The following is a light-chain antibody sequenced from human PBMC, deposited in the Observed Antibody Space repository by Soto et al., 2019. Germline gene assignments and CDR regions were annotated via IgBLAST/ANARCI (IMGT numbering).Light chain of an antibody. J-gene: IGLJ1*01. V-gene: IGLV2-11*01. CDR2: DVT. CDR1: SSDVGGYNF. CDR3: SSYAGSINPYV. Sequence: QSVLTQPRSVSGSPGQSVTISCTGTSSDVGGYNFVSWYQHHPGKAPKLMIYDVTKRPSGVPDRFSGSKSGNTASLTVSGLQAEDEADYYCSSYAGSINPYVFGTGTKLTVL.